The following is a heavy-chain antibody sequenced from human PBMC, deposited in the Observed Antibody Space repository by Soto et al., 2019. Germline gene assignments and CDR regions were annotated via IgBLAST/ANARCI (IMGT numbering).Heavy chain of an antibody. Sequence: GSLRLSCGASGFTFSTYAMSWVRQAPGKGLEWVSSISGSDGRTYYADSVKGRFTLSRDNSKNTLYLQVNSLRAEDTAVYYCAKSGGGGYSYAYAVTWRQGTLFTASS. J-gene: IGHJ5*02. V-gene: IGHV3-23*01. CDR1: GFTFSTYA. CDR2: ISGSDGRT. D-gene: IGHD5-18*01. CDR3: AKSGGGGYSYAYAVT.